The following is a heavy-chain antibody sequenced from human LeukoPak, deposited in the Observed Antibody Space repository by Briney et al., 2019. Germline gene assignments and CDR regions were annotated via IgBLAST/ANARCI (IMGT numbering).Heavy chain of an antibody. J-gene: IGHJ3*02. CDR1: GYTFTSYG. CDR2: ISAYNGNT. CDR3: ARSAHYYDSPYAFDI. D-gene: IGHD3-22*01. Sequence: ASVKVSRKASGYTFTSYGISWVRQAPGQGLEWMGWISAYNGNTNYAQKLQGRVTMTTDTSTSTAYMELRSLRSDDTAVYYCARSAHYYDSPYAFDIWGQGTMVTVSS. V-gene: IGHV1-18*01.